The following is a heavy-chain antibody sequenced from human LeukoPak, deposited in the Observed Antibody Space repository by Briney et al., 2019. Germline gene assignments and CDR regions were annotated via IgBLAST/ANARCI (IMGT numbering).Heavy chain of an antibody. CDR3: ARLGYSYGTGY. D-gene: IGHD5-18*01. Sequence: SETLSLTCAVYGGSFSKYFWTWIRQPPGKGLEWIGEINHSGSTNYNPSLKSRVTISVDTSKNQFSLKLSSVTAADTAVYYCARLGYSYGTGYWGQGTLVTVSS. CDR2: INHSGST. CDR1: GGSFSKYF. V-gene: IGHV4-34*01. J-gene: IGHJ4*02.